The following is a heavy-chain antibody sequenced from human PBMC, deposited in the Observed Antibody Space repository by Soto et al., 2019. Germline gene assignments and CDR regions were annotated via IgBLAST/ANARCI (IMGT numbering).Heavy chain of an antibody. CDR2: ISSNSAYI. D-gene: IGHD6-13*01. J-gene: IGHJ5*02. CDR3: TRDASRDSSARGWFDP. CDR1: GFTFRSFT. V-gene: IGHV3-21*01. Sequence: GGSLRLSCAASGFTFRSFTMNWVRQAPGEGLEWVSTISSNSAYIYYTDALRGRCTISRDNAKNSLHLQMNSLRAEDTAVYYCTRDASRDSSARGWFDPWGPGTLVTVSS.